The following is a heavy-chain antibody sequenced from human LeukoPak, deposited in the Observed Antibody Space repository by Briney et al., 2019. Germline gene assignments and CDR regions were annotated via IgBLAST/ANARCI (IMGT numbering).Heavy chain of an antibody. CDR3: AKLPSYYHGSGSFVDAFDI. Sequence: PGGSLRLSCAASGFTFSSYAMSWVRQAPGKGLEWVSAISGSGGSTYYADSVKGRFTISRDNSKNTLYLQMNSLRAEDTAVYYCAKLPSYYHGSGSFVDAFDIWGQGTMVTVSS. CDR1: GFTFSSYA. V-gene: IGHV3-23*01. CDR2: ISGSGGST. J-gene: IGHJ3*02. D-gene: IGHD3-10*01.